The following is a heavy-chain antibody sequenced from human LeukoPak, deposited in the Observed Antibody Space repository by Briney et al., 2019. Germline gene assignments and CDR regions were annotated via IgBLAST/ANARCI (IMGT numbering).Heavy chain of an antibody. V-gene: IGHV4-4*07. CDR3: ARDSGTTGEVKFDP. J-gene: IGHJ5*02. CDR1: GVSISRYY. Sequence: SETLSLTCTVSGVSISRYYWSWIRQPAGKGLEWIGRIYSSGSTTYNPSLKSRVTMSIDTSKNQFSLKLSFVTAADTAVYYCARDSGTTGEVKFDPWGQGTLVTVSS. D-gene: IGHD3-10*01. CDR2: IYSSGST.